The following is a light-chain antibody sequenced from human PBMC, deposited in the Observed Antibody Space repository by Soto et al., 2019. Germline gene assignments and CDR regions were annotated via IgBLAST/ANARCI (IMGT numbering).Light chain of an antibody. CDR2: DSS. CDR1: QSVSSN. V-gene: IGKV3-15*01. J-gene: IGKJ2*01. CDR3: QQYNSWPYT. Sequence: EVVMTQSPATLSLSPGERATLSCRASQSVSSNLVWYQQKPGQAPRLLIYDSSTRATGIPARFSGSGSGTEFTLTISSLQSEDFALYFCQQYNSWPYTFGHGTKLEIE.